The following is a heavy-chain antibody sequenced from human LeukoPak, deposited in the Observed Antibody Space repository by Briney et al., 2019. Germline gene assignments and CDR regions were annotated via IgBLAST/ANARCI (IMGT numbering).Heavy chain of an antibody. CDR3: ARLRGYNYGYADF. CDR2: ISSSSSSSTI. CDR1: GFTLNSYW. V-gene: IGHV3-48*04. D-gene: IGHD5-18*01. Sequence: PGGSLRLSCAASGFTLNSYWMAWVRQAPGKGLEWISYISSSSSSSTIYYADSVKGRFTISRDNAKNSLYLQMNSLRAEDTAVYYCARLRGYNYGYADFWGQGTLVTVSS. J-gene: IGHJ4*02.